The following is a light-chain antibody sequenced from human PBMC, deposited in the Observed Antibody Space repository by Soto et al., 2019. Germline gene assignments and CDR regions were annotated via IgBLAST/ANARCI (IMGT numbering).Light chain of an antibody. J-gene: IGLJ1*01. CDR2: EVN. Sequence: QSVLTQPPSASGSPGQSVTISCTGTSSDVGGYNYVSWYQQHPGKAPKLMIYEVNKRPSGVPDRFSGSKAGNTASLTVSGLQAEDEADYYCSSYAGSNYVFGSGTKLTVL. CDR1: SSDVGGYNY. CDR3: SSYAGSNYV. V-gene: IGLV2-8*01.